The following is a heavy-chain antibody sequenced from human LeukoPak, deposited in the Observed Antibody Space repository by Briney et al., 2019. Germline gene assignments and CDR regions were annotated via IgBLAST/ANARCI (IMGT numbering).Heavy chain of an antibody. D-gene: IGHD4-17*01. CDR3: ARPLQDGDYEVDY. CDR2: IYPGDSDT. CDR1: GYSFTSYW. J-gene: IGHJ4*02. V-gene: IGHV5-51*01. Sequence: GESLKISCKGSGYSFTSYWVGWVRQMPGKGLVWMGIIYPGDSDTRYSPSFQGQVTISADKSISTAYLQWSSLKASDTAMYYRARPLQDGDYEVDYWGQGTLVTVSS.